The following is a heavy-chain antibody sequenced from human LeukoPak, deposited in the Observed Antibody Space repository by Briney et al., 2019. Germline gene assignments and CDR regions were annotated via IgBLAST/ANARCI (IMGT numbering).Heavy chain of an antibody. Sequence: PGGSLRLSCAASGFTFSSYWMHWVRQAPGKGLVWVSRINSDGSSTSYADSVKGRFTISRDSSKNTLYLQMHSLRAEDTALYYCTRSTLAHDAFDIWGQGTMVTVSS. V-gene: IGHV3-74*01. CDR1: GFTFSSYW. D-gene: IGHD1-1*01. CDR2: INSDGSST. J-gene: IGHJ3*02. CDR3: TRSTLAHDAFDI.